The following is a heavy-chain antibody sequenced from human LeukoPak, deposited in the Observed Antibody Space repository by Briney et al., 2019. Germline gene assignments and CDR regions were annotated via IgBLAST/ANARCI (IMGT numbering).Heavy chain of an antibody. V-gene: IGHV3-30*18. CDR3: AKDRGTATYYYYGMDV. J-gene: IGHJ6*02. Sequence: GGSLRLSCAASGCTFSSYGMHWVRQAPGKGLEWVAVISYDGSNKYYADSVKGRFTISRDNSKNTLYLQMNSLRAEDTAVYYCAKDRGTATYYYYGMDVWGQGTTVTVSS. CDR1: GCTFSSYG. D-gene: IGHD1-1*01. CDR2: ISYDGSNK.